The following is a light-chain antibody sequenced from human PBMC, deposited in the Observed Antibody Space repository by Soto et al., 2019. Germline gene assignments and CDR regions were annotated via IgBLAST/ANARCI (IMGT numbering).Light chain of an antibody. V-gene: IGKV1-17*01. CDR3: LQHDTYPRT. CDR2: GTY. Sequence: DIQMTQSPSSLFASVGDRVTITCRASQGIRNNLGWYQQKPGKXPXRLIYGTYNLQYGAPSRFSCSGSGTEFTLTITSLQPEEVATYYCLQHDTYPRTFGQGTKLEI. J-gene: IGKJ1*01. CDR1: QGIRNN.